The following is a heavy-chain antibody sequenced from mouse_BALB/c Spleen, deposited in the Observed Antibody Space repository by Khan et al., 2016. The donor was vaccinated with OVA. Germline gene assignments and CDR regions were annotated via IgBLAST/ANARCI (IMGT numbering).Heavy chain of an antibody. D-gene: IGHD2-1*01. CDR1: GFSLANYG. Sequence: QVQLKQSGPGLVQPSQSLSITCTVSGFSLANYGVHWVRQSPGKGLEWLGVIWGDGSTNYHSALISRLSISKDNSKSQVFLKLNSLQTDDTATYYCVKQNYGTLYAMDYWGQGTAVTVSS. V-gene: IGHV2-3*01. CDR3: VKQNYGTLYAMDY. J-gene: IGHJ4*01. CDR2: IWGDGST.